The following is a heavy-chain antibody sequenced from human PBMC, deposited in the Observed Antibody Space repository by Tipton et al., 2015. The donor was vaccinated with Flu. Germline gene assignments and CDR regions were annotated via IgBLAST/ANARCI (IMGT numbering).Heavy chain of an antibody. CDR2: TYPGDSDT. CDR1: GYTFNNYW. J-gene: IGHJ4*02. CDR3: VRQEMVSTRRGYYFNY. Sequence: QLVQSGAEVKKSGESLKISCEGSGYTFNNYWIGWVRQMPGKGLEWMGITYPGDSDTRYSPSFQGQVTISADKSISSAYLQWSSLKASDTAMYYCVRQEMVSTRRGYYFNYWGQGTLVTVSS. D-gene: IGHD5/OR15-5a*01. V-gene: IGHV5-51*01.